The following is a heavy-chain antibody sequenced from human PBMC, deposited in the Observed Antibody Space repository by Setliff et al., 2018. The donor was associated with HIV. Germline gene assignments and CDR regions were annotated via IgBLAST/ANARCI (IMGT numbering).Heavy chain of an antibody. CDR1: GFTFKNYG. Sequence: PGESLKISCAASGFTFKNYGMHWVRQAPGKGLEWVAIIWHDGSNKYYADSVKGRFTISRDNSKNTLYLQMNSLRAEDTAVYHCARDREESLWFGDLKYMDVWGKGTTVTVSS. CDR2: IWHDGSNK. V-gene: IGHV3-33*01. CDR3: ARDREESLWFGDLKYMDV. J-gene: IGHJ6*03. D-gene: IGHD3-10*01.